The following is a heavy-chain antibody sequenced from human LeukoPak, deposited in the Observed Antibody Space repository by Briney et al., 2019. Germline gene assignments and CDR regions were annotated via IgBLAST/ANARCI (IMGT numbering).Heavy chain of an antibody. J-gene: IGHJ2*01. CDR3: ARWPSGGVTIFGVVGDWYFDL. D-gene: IGHD3-3*01. CDR1: GFTFSSYG. CDR2: MRYDGSNK. V-gene: IGHV3-30*02. Sequence: GGSLRLSCAASGFTFSSYGMHWVRQAPGKGLEWVAFMRYDGSNKYYADSVKGRFTISRDNSKNTLYLQMNSLRAEDTAVYYCARWPSGGVTIFGVVGDWYFDLWGRGTLVTVSS.